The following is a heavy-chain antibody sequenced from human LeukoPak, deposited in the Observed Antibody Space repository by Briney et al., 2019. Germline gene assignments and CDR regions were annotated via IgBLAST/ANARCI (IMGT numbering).Heavy chain of an antibody. D-gene: IGHD4-11*01. Sequence: SETLSLTCSVHGGSFTSYYWSWIRQPPGADLQWIGEVNYSGSTNNNPSLKSRVAISIDTSKNQFSLKLNSVTAADTAIFYCARGQKTTPFDYWGQGTLVTVSS. V-gene: IGHV4-34*01. J-gene: IGHJ4*02. CDR2: VNYSGST. CDR3: ARGQKTTPFDY. CDR1: GGSFTSYY.